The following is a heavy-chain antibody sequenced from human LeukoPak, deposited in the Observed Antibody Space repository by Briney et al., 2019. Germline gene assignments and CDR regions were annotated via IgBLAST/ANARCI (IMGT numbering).Heavy chain of an antibody. CDR2: ISGSGGST. D-gene: IGHD3/OR15-3a*01. CDR3: AKAADWLPTSPFDY. J-gene: IGHJ4*02. V-gene: IGHV3-23*01. CDR1: GFTFSSYP. Sequence: GGSLRLSCGASGFTFSSYPLSWVRQAPGKGLEWVSGISGSGGSTFSADSVRGRFTISRDNSKNTLYLQMNSLRAEDTAVYYCAKAADWLPTSPFDYWGQGTLVTVSS.